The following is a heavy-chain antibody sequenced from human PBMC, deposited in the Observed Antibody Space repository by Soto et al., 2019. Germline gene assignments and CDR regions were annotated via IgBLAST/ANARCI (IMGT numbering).Heavy chain of an antibody. J-gene: IGHJ4*02. Sequence: PSETLSLTCAVYGGSFSGYYWSWIRQPPGKGLEWIGEINHSGSTNYNPSLKSRVTISVDTSKNQFSLKLSSVTAADTAVYFCARDSSGSYGYWGPGTLVTVSS. CDR3: ARDSSGSYGY. D-gene: IGHD1-26*01. V-gene: IGHV4-34*01. CDR1: GGSFSGYY. CDR2: INHSGST.